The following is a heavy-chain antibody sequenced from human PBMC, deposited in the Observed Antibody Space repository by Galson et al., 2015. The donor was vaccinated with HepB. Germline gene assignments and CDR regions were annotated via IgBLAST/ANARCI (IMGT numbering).Heavy chain of an antibody. CDR3: ARGGVGLLWFGELFYPFDY. CDR2: IYHSGST. Sequence: TLSLTCAVSGGSISSGGYSWSWIRQPPGKGLEWIGYIYHSGSTYYNPSLKSRVTISVDRSKNQFSLKLSSVTAADTAVYYCARGGVGLLWFGELFYPFDYWGQGTLVTVSS. V-gene: IGHV4-30-2*01. D-gene: IGHD3-10*01. J-gene: IGHJ4*02. CDR1: GGSISSGGYS.